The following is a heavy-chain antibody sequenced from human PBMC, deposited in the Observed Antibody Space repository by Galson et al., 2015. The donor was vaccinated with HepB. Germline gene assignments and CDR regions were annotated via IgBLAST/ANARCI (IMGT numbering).Heavy chain of an antibody. CDR1: GYSFNTYW. D-gene: IGHD3-10*01. Sequence: QSGAEVKKPGESLRISCQASGYSFNTYWIAWVRQMPGGGLEWMGIVYPGDSDTRYSPSFRGQVTISADKSVTTAYLRWNSLRASDSAMYYCARATSNSGSYPAFDIWGQGTMVTVSS. CDR3: ARATSNSGSYPAFDI. V-gene: IGHV5-51*01. J-gene: IGHJ3*02. CDR2: VYPGDSDT.